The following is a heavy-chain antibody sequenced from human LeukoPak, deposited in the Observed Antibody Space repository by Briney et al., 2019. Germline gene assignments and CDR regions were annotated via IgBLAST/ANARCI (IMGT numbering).Heavy chain of an antibody. CDR2: IKIDGSEK. D-gene: IGHD2-21*01. J-gene: IGHJ4*02. Sequence: RSLRLSCAASGFRFSDYVMIWIRQAPGKGLEWVANIKIDGSEKNYVDSVKGRFTISRDNAKNSLYLQMNSLRAEDTAVYYCVKYGGDLGVAFDCWGQGTLVTVSS. V-gene: IGHV3-7*01. CDR3: VKYGGDLGVAFDC. CDR1: GFRFSDYV.